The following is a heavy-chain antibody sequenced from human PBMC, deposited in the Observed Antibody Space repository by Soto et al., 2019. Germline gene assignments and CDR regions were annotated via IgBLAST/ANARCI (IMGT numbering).Heavy chain of an antibody. CDR3: ARDEIRFSWAYGMDV. CDR2: ISYDGSNK. V-gene: IGHV3-30-3*01. CDR1: GFTFSSYA. D-gene: IGHD3-3*01. Sequence: QVQLVESGRGVVQPGRSLRLSCAASGFTFSSYAMHWVRQAPGKGLEWVAVISYDGSNKYYADSVKGRFTISRDNSKNTLYLQMNSLRAADTAVYYCARDEIRFSWAYGMDVWGQGTTVSVSS. J-gene: IGHJ6*02.